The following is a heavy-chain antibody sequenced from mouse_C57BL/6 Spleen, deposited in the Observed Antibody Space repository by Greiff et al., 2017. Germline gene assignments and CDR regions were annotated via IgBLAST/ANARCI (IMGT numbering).Heavy chain of an antibody. V-gene: IGHV1-15*01. Sequence: QVQLKESGAELVRPGASVTLSCKASGYTFTDYEMHWVKQTPVHGLEWIGAIDPETGGTAYNQKFKGKAILTADKSSSTAYMELRSLTSEDSAVYYCTRKGDGYYWGQGTSVTVSS. CDR2: IDPETGGT. J-gene: IGHJ4*01. D-gene: IGHD2-3*01. CDR1: GYTFTDYE. CDR3: TRKGDGYY.